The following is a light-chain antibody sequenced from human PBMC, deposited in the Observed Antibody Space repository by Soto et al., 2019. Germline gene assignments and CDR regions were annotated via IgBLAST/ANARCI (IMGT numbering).Light chain of an antibody. J-gene: IGLJ1*01. CDR2: EVS. CDR3: ISYTSGTTLYV. Sequence: QSVLTQPASVSVSPGQSVSIACTGTSSDIGTYKYVSWYQQHPGKAPKLMIYEVSNRPSGVSDRFSGSKSGNTASLTISGLQPEDEADYYCISYTSGTTLYVFGTGTKVTVL. CDR1: SSDIGTYKY. V-gene: IGLV2-14*01.